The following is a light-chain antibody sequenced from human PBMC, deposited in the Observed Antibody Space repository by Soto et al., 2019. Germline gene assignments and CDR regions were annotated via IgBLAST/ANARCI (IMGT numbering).Light chain of an antibody. CDR1: QSIGSN. CDR3: QQYANWPRT. J-gene: IGKJ3*01. Sequence: EIVMTQSPATLSVSPGERATLSCRASQSIGSNLAWYQQIPGQAPRLLIYGASTRTTGIPARFSGSGSGTEFTLTISSLQSEDVAVYYCQQYANWPRTFGPGTKVNIK. CDR2: GAS. V-gene: IGKV3-15*01.